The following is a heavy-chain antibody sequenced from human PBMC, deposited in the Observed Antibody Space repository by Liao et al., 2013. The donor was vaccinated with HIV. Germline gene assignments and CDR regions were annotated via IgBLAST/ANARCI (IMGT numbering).Heavy chain of an antibody. J-gene: IGHJ6*03. CDR3: ARVRYFDWLNNYYYYMDV. D-gene: IGHD3-9*01. CDR2: IYTSGST. V-gene: IGHV4-61*02. CDR1: GGSISGGSYY. Sequence: QVQLQESGPGLVKPSQTLSLTCTVSGGSISGGSYYWSWIRQPAGKGLEWIGRIYTSGSTNYNPSLKSRVTISVDMSKNQFSLKLSSVTAADTAVYYCARVRYFDWLNNYYYYMDVWGKGTTVTVSS.